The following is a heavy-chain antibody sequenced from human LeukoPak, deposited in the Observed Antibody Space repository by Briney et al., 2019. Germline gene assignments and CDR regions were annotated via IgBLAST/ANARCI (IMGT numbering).Heavy chain of an antibody. CDR3: AKDWHILTGRNCFDP. CDR2: VTSYNGDT. D-gene: IGHD3-9*01. V-gene: IGHV1-18*01. Sequence: ASVKVSCKASGGTFSSYVISWVRQAPGQGLEWMGWVTSYNGDTNYAQKFQGRVTMSTDTSTTTAYMELRSLRFDDTAIYYCAKDWHILTGRNCFDPWGQGTLVTVSS. J-gene: IGHJ5*02. CDR1: GGTFSSYV.